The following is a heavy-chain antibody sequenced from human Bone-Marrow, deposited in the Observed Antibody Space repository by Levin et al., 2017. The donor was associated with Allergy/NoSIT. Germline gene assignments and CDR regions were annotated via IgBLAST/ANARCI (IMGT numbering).Heavy chain of an antibody. J-gene: IGHJ4*02. CDR2: IKTKADGGTA. D-gene: IGHD4-11*01. CDR3: SLQYFDY. Sequence: LSLTCAASGFTFTNAWMNWVRPAPGKGLEWVGRIKTKADGGTADYAAPVKGRFIISRDDSKNTVFLQMNNLETEDTAVYYCSLQYFDYWGQGSLVAVSS. CDR1: GFTFTNAW. V-gene: IGHV3-15*07.